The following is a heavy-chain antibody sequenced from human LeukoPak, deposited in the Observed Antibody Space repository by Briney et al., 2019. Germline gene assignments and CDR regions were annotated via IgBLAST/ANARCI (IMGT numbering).Heavy chain of an antibody. D-gene: IGHD5-24*01. Sequence: SETLSLTCTVSGGSISSTTYYWGWIRQPPGRGLEWIGGLFYGGDTYSNPSLKSRVTISADTSKNQFSLKVTSMTAADTAVYFCARGGHNYAAAYWGQGTLVTVSS. CDR1: GGSISSTTYY. CDR3: ARGGHNYAAAY. CDR2: LFYGGDT. V-gene: IGHV4-39*01. J-gene: IGHJ4*02.